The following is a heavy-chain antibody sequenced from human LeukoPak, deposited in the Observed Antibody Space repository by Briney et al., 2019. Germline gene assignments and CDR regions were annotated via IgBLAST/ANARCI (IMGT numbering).Heavy chain of an antibody. V-gene: IGHV1-2*02. J-gene: IGHJ5*02. Sequence: ASVKVSCKASGYTFTSYAMNWVRQAPGQGLEWMGWINPNSGGTNYAQKFQGRVTMTRETSISTAYMELSRLRSDDTAVYYCARDVPAGNNWFDPGGQGTLVTVSS. D-gene: IGHD6-13*01. CDR2: INPNSGGT. CDR3: ARDVPAGNNWFDP. CDR1: GYTFTSYA.